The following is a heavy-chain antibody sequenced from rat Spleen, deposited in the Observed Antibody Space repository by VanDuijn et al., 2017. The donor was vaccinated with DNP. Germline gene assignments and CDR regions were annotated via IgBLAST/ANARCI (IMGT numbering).Heavy chain of an antibody. Sequence: EMQLQESGPGLVKPSQSLSLTCSVTDYSITSDYWGWIRKFPGNKMEWIGHINYNGRSSYNPSLTGRISITRDTSKNQFVLQLNSVTTEDTATYYSVRGHPPRGFDYWGQGVMVTVSS. D-gene: IGHD3-8*01. J-gene: IGHJ2*01. CDR2: INYNGRS. V-gene: IGHV3-1*01. CDR1: DYSITSDY. CDR3: VRGHPPRGFDY.